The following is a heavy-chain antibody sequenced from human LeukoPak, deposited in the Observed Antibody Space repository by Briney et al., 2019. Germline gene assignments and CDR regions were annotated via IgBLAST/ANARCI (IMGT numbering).Heavy chain of an antibody. Sequence: PSETLSLTCTVSGGSISSSSYYWGWIRQPPGKGLEWIGSIHYSGSTNYNPSLKSRVTISVDTSKNQLSLKLSAVTAADTAVYYCARTWWYGSASYAFDIWGQGTMVPVSS. CDR3: ARTWWYGSASYAFDI. D-gene: IGHD2-15*01. CDR1: GGSISSSSYY. V-gene: IGHV4-39*07. CDR2: IHYSGST. J-gene: IGHJ3*02.